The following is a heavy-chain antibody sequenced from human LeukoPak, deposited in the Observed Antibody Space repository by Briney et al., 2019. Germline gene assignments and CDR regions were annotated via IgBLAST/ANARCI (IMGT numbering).Heavy chain of an antibody. CDR1: GGTFSSYA. CDR2: INTYSANT. D-gene: IGHD6-6*01. J-gene: IGHJ6*03. CDR3: AREGGIARPPYLYYYIDV. Sequence: EASVKVSCKASGGTFSSYAISWVRQAPGRGLEWMGWINTYSANTNYAQEFQDRVIMTTDTSTSTAYMELRSLRSDDTAVYYCAREGGIARPPYLYYYIDVWGKGTTVTVSS. V-gene: IGHV1-18*01.